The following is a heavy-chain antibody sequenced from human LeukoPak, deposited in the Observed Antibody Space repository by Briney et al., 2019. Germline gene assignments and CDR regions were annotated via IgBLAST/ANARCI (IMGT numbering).Heavy chain of an antibody. CDR2: MNPNSGNT. D-gene: IGHD7-27*01. Sequence: ASLKVSCKASGGTFSSYAINWVRQATGQGLEWMGWMNPNSGNTGYAQKFQGRVTITRNTSISTAYMELSSLRSEDTAVYYCAGSWGLDYMDVWGKGTTVTVSS. CDR1: GGTFSSYA. V-gene: IGHV1-8*03. J-gene: IGHJ6*03. CDR3: AGSWGLDYMDV.